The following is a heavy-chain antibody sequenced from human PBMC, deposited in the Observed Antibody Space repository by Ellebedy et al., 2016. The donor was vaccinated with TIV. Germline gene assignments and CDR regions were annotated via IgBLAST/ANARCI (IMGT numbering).Heavy chain of an antibody. CDR2: IYSGGST. D-gene: IGHD2-2*01. Sequence: GESLKISCAASGFTVSSNYMSWVRQAPGKGLEWVSVIYSGGSTYYADSVKGRFTISRDNSKNTLYLQMNSLRAEDTAVYYCARRRYDCSSTSCFNWFDPWGQGTLVTVSS. CDR3: ARRRYDCSSTSCFNWFDP. J-gene: IGHJ5*02. CDR1: GFTVSSNY. V-gene: IGHV3-53*01.